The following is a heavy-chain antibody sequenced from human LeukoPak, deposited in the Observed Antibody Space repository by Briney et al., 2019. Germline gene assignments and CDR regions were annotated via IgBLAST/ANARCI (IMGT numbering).Heavy chain of an antibody. D-gene: IGHD2-2*02. CDR1: GVSISSYY. CDR3: ARHAGSTNRYRYSDY. CDR2: IYTSGST. Sequence: SETLSLTCTVSGVSISSYYWSWIRQPPGKGLEWVGYIYTSGSTNYNPSLKSRVTISVDTSKNQFSLKLSSVTAADTAVYYCARHAGSTNRYRYSDYWGQGTLVTVSS. J-gene: IGHJ4*02. V-gene: IGHV4-4*09.